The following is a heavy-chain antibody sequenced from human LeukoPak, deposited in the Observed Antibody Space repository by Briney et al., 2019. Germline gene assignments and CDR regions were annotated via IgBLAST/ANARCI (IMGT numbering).Heavy chain of an antibody. CDR1: GFSVTSFY. V-gene: IGHV3-66*01. CDR3: TRAITYFYGSVTYDWFDS. CDR2: IYTGRTT. D-gene: IGHD3-10*01. Sequence: GGSLRLSCAVSGFSVTSFYMSWVRQAPGKGLECVSIIYTGRTTKYADTVKGRFTISRDNSNNILYLQMNSLRAEDTAIYYCTRAITYFYGSVTYDWFDSWGQGTRVTVSS. J-gene: IGHJ5*01.